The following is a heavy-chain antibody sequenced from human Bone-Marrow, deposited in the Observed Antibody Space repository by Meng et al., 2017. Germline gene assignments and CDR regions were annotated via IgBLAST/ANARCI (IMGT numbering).Heavy chain of an antibody. V-gene: IGHV3-33*08. J-gene: IGHJ6*02. CDR3: ARLDSSSWFGPYGMDV. Sequence: GESLKISCAASGFTFTAYAMSWVRQAPGKGLEWVAVIWYDGSNKYYADSVKGRFTISRDNSKNTLYLQMNSLRAEDTAVYYCARLDSSSWFGPYGMDVWGQGTTVTVSS. CDR1: GFTFTAYA. CDR2: IWYDGSNK. D-gene: IGHD6-13*01.